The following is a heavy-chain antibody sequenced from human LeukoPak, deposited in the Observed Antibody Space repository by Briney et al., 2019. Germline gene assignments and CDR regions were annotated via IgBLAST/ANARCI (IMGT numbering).Heavy chain of an antibody. CDR3: AREGTLRYNSMYNQGDYFDY. D-gene: IGHD5-24*01. J-gene: IGHJ4*02. CDR2: VYLGYSDT. V-gene: IGHV5-51*01. CDR1: GYSFTDYW. Sequence: GESLKISCKGSGYSFTDYWVGWVRQMPGKGLEWMGIVYLGYSDTRYSPSFLGQVTMSADKSISTAYLQWNTLKASDTAMYYCAREGTLRYNSMYNQGDYFDYWGQGTPVTVSS.